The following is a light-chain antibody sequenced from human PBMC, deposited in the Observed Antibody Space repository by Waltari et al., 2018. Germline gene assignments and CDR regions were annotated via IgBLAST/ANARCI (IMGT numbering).Light chain of an antibody. CDR1: QSVGTN. Sequence: IVMTQSPATLSVSPGGTVTLSCRASQSVGTNLAWYQQKTGQAPRLLIYVAFTRATGIPARFSGGGSVTDFTLTITSMQSEDFAVYYCQQYNDWPPWTFGQGTKVDIK. V-gene: IGKV3-15*01. CDR2: VAF. J-gene: IGKJ1*01. CDR3: QQYNDWPPWT.